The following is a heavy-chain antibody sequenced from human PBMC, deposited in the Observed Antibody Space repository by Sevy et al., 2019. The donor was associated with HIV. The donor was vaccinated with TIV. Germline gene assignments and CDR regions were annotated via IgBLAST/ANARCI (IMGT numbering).Heavy chain of an antibody. CDR1: GFAFTNYYA. V-gene: IGHV3-23*01. Sequence: GGSLRLSCTASGFAFTNYYAMHWVRQAPGKGLEWVSGISGSGGSTYYADSVKGRFTISRDISKNTLYLQMNSLRAEDTALYYCAKDIDSSGYYYFDYWGQGTLVTVSS. CDR3: AKDIDSSGYYYFDY. D-gene: IGHD6-19*01. J-gene: IGHJ4*02. CDR2: ISGSGGST.